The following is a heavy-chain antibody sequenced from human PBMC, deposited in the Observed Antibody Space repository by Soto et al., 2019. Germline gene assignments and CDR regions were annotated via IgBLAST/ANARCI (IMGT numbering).Heavy chain of an antibody. CDR1: GFTFSSYE. D-gene: IGHD7-27*01. CDR2: ISSSGSTI. V-gene: IGHV3-48*03. J-gene: IGHJ3*02. CDR3: ARDTLTGDAFDI. Sequence: GGSLRLSCAASGFTFSSYEMNWVRQAPGKGLEWVSYISSSGSTIYYADSVKGRFTIPRDNAKNSLYLQMNSLRAEDTAVYYCARDTLTGDAFDIWGQGTMVTVSS.